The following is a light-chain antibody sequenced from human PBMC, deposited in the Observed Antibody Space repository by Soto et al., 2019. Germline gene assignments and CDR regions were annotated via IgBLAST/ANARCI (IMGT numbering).Light chain of an antibody. J-gene: IGKJ4*01. CDR1: QSIRNNY. CDR2: GAS. V-gene: IGKV3-20*01. Sequence: EIVLTQSPGTLSLSPGERATLSCRASQSIRNNYLAWYQQKPGQAPRLLIYGASSRATGIPDRFSGRGSGTDFTLTISRLEPEDFAVYYCQQYGSPLTVGGGTKVDIK. CDR3: QQYGSPLT.